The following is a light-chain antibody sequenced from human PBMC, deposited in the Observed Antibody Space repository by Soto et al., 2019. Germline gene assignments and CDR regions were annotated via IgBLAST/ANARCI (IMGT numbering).Light chain of an antibody. Sequence: QSALTQPASVSGSPGQSITISCTGTSSDIGTYDYIFWYQQHPDKAPKLMIYDVSNRPSGVSRRFSGSKSGNTASLTISGVQAEDEADYYCMSKTSSYTLVFGGGTKLTVL. CDR2: DVS. J-gene: IGLJ2*01. V-gene: IGLV2-14*03. CDR3: MSKTSSYTLV. CDR1: SSDIGTYDY.